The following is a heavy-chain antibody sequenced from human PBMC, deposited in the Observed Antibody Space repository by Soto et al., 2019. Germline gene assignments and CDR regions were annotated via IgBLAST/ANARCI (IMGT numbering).Heavy chain of an antibody. CDR2: ISSSSSTI. D-gene: IGHD6-13*01. CDR1: GFTFSSYS. Sequence: PGGSLRLSCAASGFTFSSYSMNWVRQAPGKGLEWVSYISSSSSTIYYADSVKGRFTISRDNAKNSLYLQMNRLRDEDTAVYYCARDKLADYWGQGTLVTVSS. CDR3: ARDKLADY. V-gene: IGHV3-48*02. J-gene: IGHJ4*02.